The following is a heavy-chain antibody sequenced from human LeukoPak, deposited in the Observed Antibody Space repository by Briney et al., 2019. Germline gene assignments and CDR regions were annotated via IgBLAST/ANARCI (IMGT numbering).Heavy chain of an antibody. CDR1: GDSFIENY. Sequence: PSETLSLTCAVYGDSFIENYWSWIRQDPGKGLEWIGEISHSGGTNYTNYNTSLKSRLTISTNTSKNPFSMTLDSMTPPYTAVYYCARGSRLPLDFWDQGSLVTVSS. V-gene: IGHV4-34*01. D-gene: IGHD3-16*01. CDR3: ARGSRLPLDF. J-gene: IGHJ4*02. CDR2: ISHSGGTNYT.